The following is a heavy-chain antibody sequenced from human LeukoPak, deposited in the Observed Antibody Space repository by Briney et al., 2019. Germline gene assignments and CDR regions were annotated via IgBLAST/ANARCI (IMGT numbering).Heavy chain of an antibody. CDR3: ARPSIAAAGIYAFDI. V-gene: IGHV3-74*01. D-gene: IGHD6-13*01. Sequence: PGGSLRLSCAASGFTFSSYWMHWVRQAPGKGLVWVSRINSDGSSTNYADSVKGRFTISRDNSKNTLYLQMNSLRAEDTAVYYCARPSIAAAGIYAFDIWGQGTMVTVSS. J-gene: IGHJ3*02. CDR1: GFTFSSYW. CDR2: INSDGSST.